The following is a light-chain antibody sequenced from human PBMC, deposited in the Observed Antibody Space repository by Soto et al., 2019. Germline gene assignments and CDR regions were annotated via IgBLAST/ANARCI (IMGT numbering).Light chain of an antibody. V-gene: IGKV3-20*01. CDR1: QSVSSRS. J-gene: IGKJ1*01. CDR3: QQYGNSRT. Sequence: EIVLTQSPGTLSLSPGERATLSCRASQSVSSRSLAWYQQKPGQAPRLLIYDASNRATGIPDRFSGSGSGPDFTLTISRLEPEDFAMYYCQQYGNSRTFGQGTKVEVK. CDR2: DAS.